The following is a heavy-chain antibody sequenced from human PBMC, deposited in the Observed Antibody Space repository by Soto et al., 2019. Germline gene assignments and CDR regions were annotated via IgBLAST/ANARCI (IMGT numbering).Heavy chain of an antibody. CDR2: INHSGST. CDR3: ARGLVEAFDY. CDR1: GGSFSGYY. J-gene: IGHJ4*02. Sequence: QVQLQQWGAGLLKPSETLSLTCAVFGGSFSGYYWSWIRQPPGKGLEWIGEINHSGSTNYNPSLKSRVTISVDTSKNQFSLELSSVTAADTAVYYCARGLVEAFDYWGQGTLVTVSS. D-gene: IGHD6-6*01. V-gene: IGHV4-34*01.